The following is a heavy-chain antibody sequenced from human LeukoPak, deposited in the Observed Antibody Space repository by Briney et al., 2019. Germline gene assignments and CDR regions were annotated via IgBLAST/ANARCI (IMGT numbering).Heavy chain of an antibody. CDR3: STGGYYIDY. Sequence: GGSLRLSCAASGFTFSNAWMNWVRQAPGKGLEWVGRIKSKTDGGTTGYAAPGKGRFTISRDDSENTVYLQMDSLKTEDTAVYYCSTGGYYIDYWGQGTLVTVSS. D-gene: IGHD3-3*01. J-gene: IGHJ4*02. V-gene: IGHV3-15*01. CDR1: GFTFSNAW. CDR2: IKSKTDGGTT.